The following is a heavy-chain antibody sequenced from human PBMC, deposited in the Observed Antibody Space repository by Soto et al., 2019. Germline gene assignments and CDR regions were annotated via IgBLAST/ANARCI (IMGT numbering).Heavy chain of an antibody. Sequence: GGSLRLSCAASGFTFSDYAMTWVRHVPGRGLEWVSSLNGAGGSTYYADSVRGRFTISRDNSQNTLFLQMNRLTVDDTAIYYCAAPRDEYGSGISWFTYGMDVWGQGTTVTVSS. CDR1: GFTFSDYA. V-gene: IGHV3-23*01. CDR3: AAPRDEYGSGISWFTYGMDV. D-gene: IGHD3-10*01. J-gene: IGHJ6*02. CDR2: LNGAGGST.